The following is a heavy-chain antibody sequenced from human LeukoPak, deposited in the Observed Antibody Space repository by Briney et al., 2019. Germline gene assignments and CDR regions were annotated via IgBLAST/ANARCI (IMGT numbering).Heavy chain of an antibody. CDR2: IYYSGST. J-gene: IGHJ6*02. CDR3: ARDFYYYDSSGHGNYYYGMDV. D-gene: IGHD3-22*01. Sequence: PSETLSLTCTVSGGSISSYYWSWIRQPPGKGLEWIGYIYYSGSTNYNPSLTSRVTISVDTSKNQFSLKLSSVTAADTAVYYCARDFYYYDSSGHGNYYYGMDVWGQGTTVTVSS. V-gene: IGHV4-59*01. CDR1: GGSISSYY.